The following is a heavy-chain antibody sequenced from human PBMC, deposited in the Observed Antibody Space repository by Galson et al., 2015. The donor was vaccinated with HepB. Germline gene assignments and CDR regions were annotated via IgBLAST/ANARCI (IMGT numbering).Heavy chain of an antibody. D-gene: IGHD3-10*01. V-gene: IGHV3-15*01. Sequence: SLRLSCAASRFTFYNAWMSWVRQAPGKGLEWVGRIKSKADGGTTDYAASVKGRFTVSRDESKNTLYLQMTSLKTEDTAVYYCTTAAQSGDYWGQGTLVIVSS. CDR3: TTAAQSGDY. J-gene: IGHJ4*02. CDR2: IKSKADGGTT. CDR1: RFTFYNAW.